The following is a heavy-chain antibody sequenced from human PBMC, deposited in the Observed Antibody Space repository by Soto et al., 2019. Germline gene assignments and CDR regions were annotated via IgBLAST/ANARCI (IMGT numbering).Heavy chain of an antibody. J-gene: IGHJ4*02. CDR3: ATDMYCPSASCYRGHGY. CDR2: IKEDGSEQ. CDR1: GFTFSTYW. D-gene: IGHD2-2*01. Sequence: GGSLRLSCAASGFTFSTYWMTWVRQAPEKGLAWVASIKEDGSEQFYVDSVKGRFTISRDNAENSLYLQMDSLRAEDTAVYYCATDMYCPSASCYRGHGYWGQGTLVTVSS. V-gene: IGHV3-7*01.